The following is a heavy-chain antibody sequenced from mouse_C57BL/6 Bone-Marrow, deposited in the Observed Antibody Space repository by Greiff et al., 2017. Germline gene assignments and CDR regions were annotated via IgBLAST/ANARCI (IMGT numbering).Heavy chain of an antibody. CDR2: IYPGSGST. D-gene: IGHD2-5*01. V-gene: IGHV1-55*01. Sequence: QVQLKQPGAELVKPGASVKMSCKASGYTFTSYWITWVKQRPGQGLEWIGDIYPGSGSTNYNEKFKSKATLTVDTSSSKAYMQLSSLTSEDSAVNYCARPYYSNYWYFDVWGTGTTVTVSS. CDR1: GYTFTSYW. CDR3: ARPYYSNYWYFDV. J-gene: IGHJ1*03.